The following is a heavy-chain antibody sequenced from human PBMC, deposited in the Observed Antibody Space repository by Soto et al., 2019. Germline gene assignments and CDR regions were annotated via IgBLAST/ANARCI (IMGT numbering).Heavy chain of an antibody. Sequence: ASVKVSCKSSGCTFTNYALHWVRQAPGHGLEWMGWVNPSNGLTRYSENFQGRLSLTRDTSANTSYMELSSLRRDDTAVYYCARRLPAFDAWGQGTMVTVSS. CDR2: VNPSNGLT. CDR3: ARRLPAFDA. CDR1: GCTFTNYA. J-gene: IGHJ3*01. V-gene: IGHV1-3*01.